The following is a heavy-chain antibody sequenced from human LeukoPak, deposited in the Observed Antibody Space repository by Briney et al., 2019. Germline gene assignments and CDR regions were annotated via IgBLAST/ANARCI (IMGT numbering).Heavy chain of an antibody. CDR3: ARGIHFTMVRGVIPFFDY. CDR1: GFTFSSYS. D-gene: IGHD3-10*01. Sequence: PGGSLRLSCAASGFTFSSYSMNWVRQAPGKGLEWVSSISSSSSYIYYADSVKGRFTISRDNAKNSLYLQMNSLRAEDTAVYYCARGIHFTMVRGVIPFFDYWGQGTLVTVSS. J-gene: IGHJ4*02. V-gene: IGHV3-21*01. CDR2: ISSSSSYI.